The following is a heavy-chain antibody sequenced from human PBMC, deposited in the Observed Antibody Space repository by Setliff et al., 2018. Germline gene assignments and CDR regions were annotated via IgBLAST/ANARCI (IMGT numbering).Heavy chain of an antibody. CDR1: GGSISSHGFY. CDR2: FYFGENT. CDR3: ARHGRYTGTYADAFDI. J-gene: IGHJ3*02. Sequence: KASETLSLTCTVSGGSISSHGFYWGWIRQPPGEGLEWIGSFYFGENTHCNPSLKSRLTISVDTSKTQFSLQLSSVTAADTAVYYCARHGRYTGTYADAFDIWGQGTMVTVSS. D-gene: IGHD1-26*01. V-gene: IGHV4-39*01.